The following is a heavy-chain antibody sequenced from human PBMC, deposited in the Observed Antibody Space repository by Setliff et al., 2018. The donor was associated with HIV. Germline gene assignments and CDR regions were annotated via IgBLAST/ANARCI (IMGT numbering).Heavy chain of an antibody. Sequence: SETLSLTCAVSGGSISSSNWWSWVRQPPGKGLEWIGHIYTSGSTNYNPSLKSRVTISVDTSKNQFSLKLSSVTAADTAVYYCAREDSSYHYFDSWGQGMMVTVSS. J-gene: IGHJ4*02. D-gene: IGHD3-22*01. V-gene: IGHV4-4*02. CDR2: IYTSGST. CDR1: GGSISSSNW. CDR3: AREDSSYHYFDS.